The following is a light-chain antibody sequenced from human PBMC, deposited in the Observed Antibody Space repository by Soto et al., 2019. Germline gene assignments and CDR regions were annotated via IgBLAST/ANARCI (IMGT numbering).Light chain of an antibody. CDR2: AAS. CDR1: QGVSRSY. Sequence: EIVLTQSPGTLSLSPGERATLFCRASQGVSRSYFAWYQQKPGQAPRLLIYAASSRATGVPDRFSGSGSGTDFTLTISRLEPEDFALYYCQQRSTWPLFTFGQGTKLEI. CDR3: QQRSTWPLFT. V-gene: IGKV3D-20*02. J-gene: IGKJ2*01.